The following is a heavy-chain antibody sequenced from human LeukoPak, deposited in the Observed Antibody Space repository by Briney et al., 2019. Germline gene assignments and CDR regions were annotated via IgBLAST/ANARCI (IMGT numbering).Heavy chain of an antibody. Sequence: SETLSLTCAVYGGSFSGYYWSWIRQPPGKGLEWIGEINHSGSTNYNPSLKSRVTISVDTSKNQFSLKLSSVTAADTAVYYCARAKGSWVLDAFDIWGQGTMVTVSS. D-gene: IGHD1-26*01. CDR1: GGSFSGYY. CDR2: INHSGST. CDR3: ARAKGSWVLDAFDI. J-gene: IGHJ3*02. V-gene: IGHV4-34*01.